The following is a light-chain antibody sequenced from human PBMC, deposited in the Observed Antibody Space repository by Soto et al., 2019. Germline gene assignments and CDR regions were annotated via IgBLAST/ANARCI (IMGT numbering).Light chain of an antibody. CDR3: QHYSSQT. Sequence: EIVLTQSPGTLSLSPGERATLSCRASQRISSNFLAWYQQKPGQAPRLLIYGASSRATGIPDRFSGSGSGTDFTLTISRLEPEDSAVYFCQHYSSQTFGQGTKV. CDR1: QRISSNF. V-gene: IGKV3-20*01. J-gene: IGKJ1*01. CDR2: GAS.